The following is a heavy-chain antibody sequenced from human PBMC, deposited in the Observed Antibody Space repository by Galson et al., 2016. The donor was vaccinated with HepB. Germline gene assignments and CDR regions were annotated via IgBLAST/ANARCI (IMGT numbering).Heavy chain of an antibody. CDR3: ATKADTSGYYFVS. D-gene: IGHD3-22*01. J-gene: IGHJ4*02. V-gene: IGHV4-31*03. CDR2: IYDSGST. Sequence: TLSLTCNVSGASISSTNYYWSWIRQHPGKGLEWIGYIYDSGSTYYNPSLKSRIAISVDTSKNQFSLKMTSVTAADTAVYYCATKADTSGYYFVSWGQGTLVTVSS. CDR1: GASISSTNYY.